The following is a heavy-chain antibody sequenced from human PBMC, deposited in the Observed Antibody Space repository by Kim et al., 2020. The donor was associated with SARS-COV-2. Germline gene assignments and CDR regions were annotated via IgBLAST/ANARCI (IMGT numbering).Heavy chain of an antibody. V-gene: IGHV4-31*03. CDR2: IYYSGST. CDR3: ASEGITMLRGPNYGMDV. J-gene: IGHJ6*02. D-gene: IGHD3-10*01. Sequence: SETLSLTCTVSGGSITSGGYYWSWIRQHPGKGLEWIGYIYYSGSTYYNPSLRSRVTISVDTSKNQFSLKLSSVTAADTAVYYCASEGITMLRGPNYGMDVWGQGTTVTVSS. CDR1: GGSITSGGYY.